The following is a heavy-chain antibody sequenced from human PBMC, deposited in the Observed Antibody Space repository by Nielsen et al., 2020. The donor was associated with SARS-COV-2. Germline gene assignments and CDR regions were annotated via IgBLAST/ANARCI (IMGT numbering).Heavy chain of an antibody. CDR2: VSHSGST. D-gene: IGHD2-2*02. J-gene: IGHJ6*03. Sequence: SETLSLTCAVSGGSVSSNDWWPWVRPSPGQGLEWIGEVSHSGSTNYNPSLKSRVTLSMDKSKRQFSLRLTSVPAADTAVYFCARGDLVVVPSPILGLGPIFYYCCLEVWGKGTTVIVSS. CDR1: GGSVSSNDW. V-gene: IGHV4-4*02. CDR3: ARGDLVVVPSPILGLGPIFYYCCLEV.